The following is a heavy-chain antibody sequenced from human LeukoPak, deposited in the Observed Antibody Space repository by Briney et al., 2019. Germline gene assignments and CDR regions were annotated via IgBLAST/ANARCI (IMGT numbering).Heavy chain of an antibody. CDR3: ARHPYYYGSGSPPLYFDY. CDR2: INHSGST. D-gene: IGHD3-10*01. J-gene: IGHJ4*02. Sequence: GSLRLSCAASGFTFSSYAMSWIRQPPGKGLEWIGEINHSGSTNYNPSLKSRVTISVDTSKNQFSLKLSSVTAADTAVYYCARHPYYYGSGSPPLYFDYWGQGTLVTVSS. V-gene: IGHV4-34*01. CDR1: GFTFSSYA.